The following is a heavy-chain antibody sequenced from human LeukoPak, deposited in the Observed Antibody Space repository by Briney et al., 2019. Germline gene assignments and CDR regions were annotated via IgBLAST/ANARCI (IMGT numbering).Heavy chain of an antibody. J-gene: IGHJ6*03. CDR1: GFTFSSYS. V-gene: IGHV3-48*01. CDR3: ARDLVVAADNYYYYYYMDV. D-gene: IGHD2-15*01. Sequence: GGSLRLSCAASGFTFSSYSMNWVRQAPGKGLEWVSYISSSSSTIYYADSVKGRFTISRDNAKNSLYLQMNSLRAEDTAVYYCARDLVVAADNYYYYYYMDVWGKGTTVTVSS. CDR2: ISSSSSTI.